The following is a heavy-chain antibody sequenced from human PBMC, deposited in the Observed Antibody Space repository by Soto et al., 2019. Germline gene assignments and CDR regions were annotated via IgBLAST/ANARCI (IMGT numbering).Heavy chain of an antibody. CDR1: GGTFSSYA. CDR3: ARPVGDYSNFPFDY. D-gene: IGHD4-4*01. J-gene: IGHJ4*02. Sequence: SVKVSCKAPGGTFSSYAISCVRQAPGQGLEWMGGIIPIFGTANYAQKFQGRVTITADESTSTAYMELSSLRSEDTAVYYCARPVGDYSNFPFDYWGQGTLVTSPQ. CDR2: IIPIFGTA. V-gene: IGHV1-69*13.